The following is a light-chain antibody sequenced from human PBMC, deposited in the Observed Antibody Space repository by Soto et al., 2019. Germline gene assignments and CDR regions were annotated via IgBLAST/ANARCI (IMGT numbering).Light chain of an antibody. CDR2: DVN. J-gene: IGLJ2*01. Sequence: QSVLTQPASVSGSPGQSITISCTGTSSDIGAYNFVSWYQQHPGQAPKLMLYDVNIRPSGVSNRFSGSKSGNTASLTISGLQAEDEGDYYCTSWTTSTTMIFGGGTKVTVL. CDR1: SSDIGAYNF. V-gene: IGLV2-14*03. CDR3: TSWTTSTTMI.